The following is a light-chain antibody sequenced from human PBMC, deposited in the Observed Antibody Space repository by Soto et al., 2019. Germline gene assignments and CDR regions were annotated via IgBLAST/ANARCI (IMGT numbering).Light chain of an antibody. CDR2: GAS. CDR1: QTVSNNY. Sequence: EIVLTQSPGTLSLSPGERATLSCRASQTVSNNYLAWYQQKPGQAPRLFIYGASTRATGIPDRFSGSGSGTDFTLTISRLEPEDFAVYYCQQYDSTRTFGKGTKVEIK. CDR3: QQYDSTRT. J-gene: IGKJ1*01. V-gene: IGKV3-20*01.